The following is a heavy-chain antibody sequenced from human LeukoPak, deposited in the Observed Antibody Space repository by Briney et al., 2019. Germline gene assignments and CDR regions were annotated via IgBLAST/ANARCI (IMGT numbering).Heavy chain of an antibody. J-gene: IGHJ4*02. CDR2: IFYSGST. V-gene: IGHV4-39*07. CDR3: ARDPTVNPDCSGGSCPHYFDY. CDR1: GGSISTSNYY. Sequence: SETLSLTCTVSGGSISTSNYYWGWIRQPPGKGLEWIGNIFYSGSTYYSPSLKSRVTISLDTSRNQFSLKLSSVTAADTAVYYCARDPTVNPDCSGGSCPHYFDYWGQGTLVTVSS. D-gene: IGHD2-15*01.